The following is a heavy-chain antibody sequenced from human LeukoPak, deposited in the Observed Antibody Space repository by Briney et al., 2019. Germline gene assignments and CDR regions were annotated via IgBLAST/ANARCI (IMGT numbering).Heavy chain of an antibody. V-gene: IGHV3-23*01. CDR2: ISGSGEST. Sequence: PGGSLRLSCTASGFNFGDYAMSWVRQAPGKGLEWVSGISGSGESTYYADSVKGRFTISRDNSKNTLYLQMNSLRAEDTAVYYCAKDSGYCSSSGCYFDFWGQGTLVSVSS. D-gene: IGHD2-2*03. CDR1: GFNFGDYA. J-gene: IGHJ4*02. CDR3: AKDSGYCSSSGCYFDF.